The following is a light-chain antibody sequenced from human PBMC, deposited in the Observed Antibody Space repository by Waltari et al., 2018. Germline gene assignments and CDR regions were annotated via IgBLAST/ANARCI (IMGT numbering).Light chain of an antibody. CDR2: AAS. V-gene: IGKV1-9*01. CDR3: QQLNVYPLT. Sequence: DIQLTQSPSFLSASVGDRVTISCRASQDISSYLAWYQQKPGEAPKLLIYAASTLQSGVPSRFSGSGSGIEFTLTISSLQPEDFAAYYCQQLNVYPLTFGGGSKVEIK. CDR1: QDISSY. J-gene: IGKJ4*01.